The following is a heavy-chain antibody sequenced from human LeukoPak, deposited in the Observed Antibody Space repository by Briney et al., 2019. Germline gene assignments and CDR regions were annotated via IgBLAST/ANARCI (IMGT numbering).Heavy chain of an antibody. D-gene: IGHD6-13*01. J-gene: IGHJ4*02. CDR1: GGSFSGYY. CDR3: ARDIAAAGTGNY. Sequence: SETLSLTCAVYGGSFSGYYWSWIRQPPGKGLEWIGEINHSGSTNYNPSLKSRVTISVDTSKNQFSLKLSSVTAADTAVYYCARDIAAAGTGNYWGQGNLVTVSS. V-gene: IGHV4-34*01. CDR2: INHSGST.